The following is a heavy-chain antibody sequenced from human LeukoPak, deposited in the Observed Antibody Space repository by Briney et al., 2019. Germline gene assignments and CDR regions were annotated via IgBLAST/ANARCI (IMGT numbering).Heavy chain of an antibody. CDR3: ARHPHSSGWYGVSGFDY. J-gene: IGHJ4*02. CDR2: IYPSDSYT. Sequence: GESLKISCKGSGYSFTSSWIGWVRQMPGKGLEWMGGIYPSDSYTDSSPSFQGHVSISADKAISTDYLQWSSLKASDTAVYYCARHPHSSGWYGVSGFDYWGQGTLVTVSS. D-gene: IGHD6-19*01. CDR1: GYSFTSSW. V-gene: IGHV5-10-1*01.